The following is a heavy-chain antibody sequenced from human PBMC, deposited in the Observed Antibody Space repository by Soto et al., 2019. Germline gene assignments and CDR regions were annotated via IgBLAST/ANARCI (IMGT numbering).Heavy chain of an antibody. CDR1: GGSFSGYY. CDR2: INHSGST. CDR3: ARGYWNYDRRPYYFEY. J-gene: IGHJ4*02. V-gene: IGHV4-34*01. Sequence: SETLSLTCAVYGGSFSGYYWIWIRQPPGKGLEWIGEINHSGSTNYNPSLKSRVTISVDTSKNQFSLKLSSVTAADTAVYYCARGYWNYDRRPYYFEYWGQGTLVTVSS. D-gene: IGHD1-7*01.